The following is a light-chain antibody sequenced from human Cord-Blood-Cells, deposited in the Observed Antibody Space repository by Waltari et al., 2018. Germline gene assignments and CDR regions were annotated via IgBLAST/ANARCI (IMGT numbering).Light chain of an antibody. CDR3: QSYDSSLSAV. CDR1: SPTIGAGYD. CDR2: GNS. J-gene: IGLJ3*02. V-gene: IGLV1-40*01. Sequence: QSVLTQPPSVSGAPGQRVTISCTGSSPTIGAGYDVHWYQQLPGTAPKLLIYGNSNRPSGVPDRFSGSKSGTSASLAITGLQAEDEADYYCQSYDSSLSAVFGGGTKLTVL.